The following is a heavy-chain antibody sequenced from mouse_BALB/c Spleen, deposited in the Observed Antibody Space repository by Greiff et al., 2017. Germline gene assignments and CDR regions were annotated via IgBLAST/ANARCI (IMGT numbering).Heavy chain of an antibody. CDR3: ARIYDGYYDWFAY. Sequence: DVKLQESGPGLVKPSQSLSLTCSVTGYSITSGYYWNWIRQFPGNKLEWMGYISYDGSNNYNPSLKNRISITRDTSKNQFFLKLNSVTTEDTATYYCARIYDGYYDWFAYWGQGTLVTVSA. CDR1: GYSITSGYY. J-gene: IGHJ3*01. V-gene: IGHV3-6*02. CDR2: ISYDGSN. D-gene: IGHD2-3*01.